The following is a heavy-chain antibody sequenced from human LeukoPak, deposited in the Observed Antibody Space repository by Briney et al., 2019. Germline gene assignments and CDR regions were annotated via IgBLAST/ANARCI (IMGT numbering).Heavy chain of an antibody. Sequence: PGGSLRLSCAASGFTFSSYEMNWVRQAPGKGLEWVSYIDSSGSNIHYADSVKGRFTISRDNAKNSLYLQMNSLRAEDTAVYYCARGGPPFSFDYWGQGTLVTVSS. CDR2: IDSSGSNI. CDR1: GFTFSSYE. J-gene: IGHJ4*02. D-gene: IGHD3-16*01. CDR3: ARGGPPFSFDY. V-gene: IGHV3-48*03.